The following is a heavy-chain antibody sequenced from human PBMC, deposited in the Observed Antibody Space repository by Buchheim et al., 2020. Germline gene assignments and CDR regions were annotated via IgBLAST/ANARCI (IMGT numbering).Heavy chain of an antibody. D-gene: IGHD2-2*02. CDR1: GFTFDDYA. V-gene: IGHV3-43D*04. Sequence: EMQLVESGGVVVQPGGSLRLSCAASGFTFDDYAMHWVRQAPGKGLEWVSLISWDGGSTYYADSVKGRFTISRDNSKNSLYLQMNSLRAEDTALYYCAKAGRGRVVVPAAIRDYYYYYGMDVWGQGTT. CDR3: AKAGRGRVVVPAAIRDYYYYYGMDV. J-gene: IGHJ6*02. CDR2: ISWDGGST.